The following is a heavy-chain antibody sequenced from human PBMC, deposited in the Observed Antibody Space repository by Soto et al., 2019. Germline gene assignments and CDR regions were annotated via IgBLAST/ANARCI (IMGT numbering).Heavy chain of an antibody. CDR2: IYPGDSDT. J-gene: IGHJ6*01. Sequence: LKISCKGSGYSFTSYWIGWVRQMPGKGLEWMGIIYPGDSDTRYSPSFQGQVTISADKSISTAYLQRSSLKASDTAMYYCARQGCSSTSCYTTGPRSLFFFYYGMDVWVDGNTVTASS. CDR3: ARQGCSSTSCYTTGPRSLFFFYYGMDV. CDR1: GYSFTSYW. V-gene: IGHV5-51*01. D-gene: IGHD2-2*02.